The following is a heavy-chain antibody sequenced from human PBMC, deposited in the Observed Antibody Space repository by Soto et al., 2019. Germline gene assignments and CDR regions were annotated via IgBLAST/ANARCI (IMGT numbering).Heavy chain of an antibody. V-gene: IGHV1-24*01. CDR1: GYTLTELY. CDR2: FDPEDGET. J-gene: IGHJ5*02. Sequence: QVQLVQSGAEVKKPGASVKVSCKVSGYTLTELYMHWVLQAPGKGLEWMGGFDPEDGETIYAQKFQGRVTMTEDTSTDTAYMELSSLRSEDTAVYDCATPRRSSSWSTWFDPWGQGTLVTVSS. CDR3: ATPRRSSSWSTWFDP. D-gene: IGHD6-13*01.